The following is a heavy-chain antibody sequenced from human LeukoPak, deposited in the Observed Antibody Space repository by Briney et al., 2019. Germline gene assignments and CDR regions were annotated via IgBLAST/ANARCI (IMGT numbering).Heavy chain of an antibody. V-gene: IGHV3-33*06. CDR2: IWYGGSNK. D-gene: IGHD6-19*01. Sequence: PGRSLRLSCAASGFTFSSYGMHWVRQAPGKGLEWVAGIWYGGSNKYYADSVKGRFTISRDNSKNTLYLQMNSLRAEDTAVYYCAKDPHLSHPVAAAFDIWGQGTMVTVSS. J-gene: IGHJ3*02. CDR3: AKDPHLSHPVAAAFDI. CDR1: GFTFSSYG.